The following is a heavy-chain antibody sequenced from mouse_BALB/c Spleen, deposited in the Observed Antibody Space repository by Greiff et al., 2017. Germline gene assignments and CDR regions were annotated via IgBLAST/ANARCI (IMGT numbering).Heavy chain of an antibody. Sequence: EVQLQESGPGLVKPSQSLSLTCSVTGYSITSGYYWNWIRQFPGNKLEWMGYISYDGSNNYNPSLKNRISITRDTSKNQFFLKLNSVTTEDTATYYCAKGGYRYHAMDYWGQGTSVTVSS. J-gene: IGHJ4*01. CDR3: AKGGYRYHAMDY. CDR2: ISYDGSN. D-gene: IGHD2-14*01. V-gene: IGHV3-6*02. CDR1: GYSITSGYY.